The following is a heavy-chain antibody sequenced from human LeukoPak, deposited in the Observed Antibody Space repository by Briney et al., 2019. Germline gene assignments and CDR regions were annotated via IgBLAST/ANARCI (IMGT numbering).Heavy chain of an antibody. J-gene: IGHJ3*02. CDR2: IRGDASRL. Sequence: PGGSLRLSCVASGFSIGPFWMTWVRQAPCKGLEWVANIRGDASRLYYVDSVKGRFTISRDNAKNSLYLQMSNLRAEDTSVYYCARDRNYCSSDRCYDVFDIWGQGTMVTVSS. D-gene: IGHD6-19*01. CDR3: ARDRNYCSSDRCYDVFDI. V-gene: IGHV3-7*01. CDR1: GFSIGPFW.